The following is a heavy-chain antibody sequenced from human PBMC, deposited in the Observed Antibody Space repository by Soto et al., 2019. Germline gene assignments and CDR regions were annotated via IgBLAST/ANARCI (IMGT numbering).Heavy chain of an antibody. CDR2: INAGNGNT. D-gene: IGHD5-18*01. J-gene: IGHJ3*02. CDR1: GYTFTRYA. CDR3: AYTAMVLDAFDI. Sequence: ASVKVSCKASGYTFTRYAMHWVGQAPGQRLEWMGWINAGNGNTKYSQKFQGRVTITRDTSASTAYMELSSLRSEDTAVYYCAYTAMVLDAFDIWGQGTMVTVSS. V-gene: IGHV1-3*01.